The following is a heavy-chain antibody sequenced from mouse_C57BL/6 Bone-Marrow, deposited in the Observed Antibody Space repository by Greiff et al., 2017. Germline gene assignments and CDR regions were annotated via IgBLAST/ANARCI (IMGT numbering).Heavy chain of an antibody. D-gene: IGHD2-10*01. CDR1: GFTFSSYA. CDR3: TRVGTYYGNPWFAY. Sequence: EVQLVESGEGLVKPGGSLKLSCAASGFTFSSYAMSWVRQTPEKRLEWVAYISSGGDYIYYADTVKGRFTISRDNARNTLYLQMSSLKSEDTAMYYCTRVGTYYGNPWFAYWGQGTLVTVSA. CDR2: ISSGGDYI. J-gene: IGHJ3*01. V-gene: IGHV5-9-1*02.